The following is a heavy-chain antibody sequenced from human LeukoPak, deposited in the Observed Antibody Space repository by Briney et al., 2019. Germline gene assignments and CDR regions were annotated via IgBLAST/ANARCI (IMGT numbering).Heavy chain of an antibody. V-gene: IGHV4-59*01. CDR1: GGSISSYY. CDR3: GRGRSVGAILYYGMDV. D-gene: IGHD1-26*01. J-gene: IGHJ6*02. CDR2: IYYSGST. Sequence: PSETLSLTCTVSGGSISSYYWSWIRQPPGKGLEWIGYIYYSGSTNYNPSLKSRVTISVDTSKNQFSLKLSSVTAADTAVYYCGRGRSVGAILYYGMDVWGQGTTVTVSS.